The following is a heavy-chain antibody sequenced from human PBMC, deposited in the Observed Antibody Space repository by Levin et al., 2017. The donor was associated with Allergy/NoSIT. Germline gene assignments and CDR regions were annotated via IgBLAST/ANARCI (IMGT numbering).Heavy chain of an antibody. J-gene: IGHJ4*02. CDR1: GFTFSDHY. D-gene: IGHD3-10*01. CDR3: ARVGPYGSWSYCFDS. CDR2: TRNKVSSYTT. V-gene: IGHV3-72*01. Sequence: PGESLKISCVASGFTFSDHYMDWVRQAPGKGLEWVGRTRNKVSSYTTEYAASVKGRFTISRDDSKNSLYLQMNSLKTEDTAVYYCARVGPYGSWSYCFDSWGQGTLVTVSS.